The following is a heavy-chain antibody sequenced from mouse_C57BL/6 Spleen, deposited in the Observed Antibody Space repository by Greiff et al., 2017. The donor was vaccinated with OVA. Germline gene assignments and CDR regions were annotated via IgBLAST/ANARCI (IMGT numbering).Heavy chain of an antibody. CDR1: GYTFTSYW. V-gene: IGHV1-7*01. CDR2: LNPSSGYP. D-gene: IGHD4-1*01. J-gene: IGHJ2*01. CDR3: ARGLTGTAYYFDY. Sequence: VQLQQSGAELAKPGASVTLSFKASGYTFTSYWIHWVKQRPGQGLELIGYLNPSSGYPKYHQKFKDKATLTAAKYSSTAYMQLSSLTYEDSAVYYCARGLTGTAYYFDYWGQGTTLTVSS.